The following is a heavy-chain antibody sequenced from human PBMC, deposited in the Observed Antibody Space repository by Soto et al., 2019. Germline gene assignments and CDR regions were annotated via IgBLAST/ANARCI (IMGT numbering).Heavy chain of an antibody. J-gene: IGHJ5*02. CDR1: GFTFSSYS. Sequence: EVQLVESGGGLVKPGGSLRLSCAASGFTFSSYSMNWVRQAPGKGLEWVSSISSSSSYIYYADSVKGRFTISRDNAKNSLYLQMNSLRAEDTAVYYCARDLVNSVVAAKNWFDPWCQGTLVTVSS. CDR3: ARDLVNSVVAAKNWFDP. D-gene: IGHD2-15*01. CDR2: ISSSSSYI. V-gene: IGHV3-21*01.